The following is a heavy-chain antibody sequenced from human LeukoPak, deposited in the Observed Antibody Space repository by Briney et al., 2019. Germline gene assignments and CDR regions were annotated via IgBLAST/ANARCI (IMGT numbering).Heavy chain of an antibody. CDR2: INTDGSKT. Sequence: GGSLRLSRAASGFTFSSYWMHWVRQAPGKGLVWVSRINTDGSKTTYADSVKGRFTMSRDSAKNTLYLQMNSPRAEDTAVYYCARESYCSGGSCYSGRAFDIWGQGTMVTVPS. CDR3: ARESYCSGGSCYSGRAFDI. J-gene: IGHJ3*02. D-gene: IGHD2-15*01. CDR1: GFTFSSYW. V-gene: IGHV3-74*01.